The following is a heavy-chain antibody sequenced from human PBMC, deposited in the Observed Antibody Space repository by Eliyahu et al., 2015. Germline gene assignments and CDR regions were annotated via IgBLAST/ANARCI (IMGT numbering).Heavy chain of an antibody. D-gene: IGHD1-26*01. CDR3: ASPFSGNYFQGEAFDI. Sequence: EMQLVESGGGVVQSGXSLRLXCAAXVXTFSFYDMNWVRQAPGQALEWISHISSSGSFIYYADSVKGRFTISRDNAKNSLYLEMKSLRVDDTAIYFCASPFSGNYFQGEAFDIWGQGTVLTVSS. CDR1: VXTFSFYD. J-gene: IGHJ3*02. V-gene: IGHV3-48*03. CDR2: ISSSGSFI.